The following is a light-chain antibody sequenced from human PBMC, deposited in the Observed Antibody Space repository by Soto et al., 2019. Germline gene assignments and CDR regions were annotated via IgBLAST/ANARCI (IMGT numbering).Light chain of an antibody. CDR3: AAWDDSLRARYV. J-gene: IGLJ1*01. V-gene: IGLV1-47*01. CDR1: SFNIGSNY. Sequence: QSVLTQPPSASGTPGQRVTISCSGSSFNIGSNYVHWYQGLPGAAPKLLIYRNDQRPSGVPDRFSGSKSGTSASLAISGLRSEDEADYYCAAWDDSLRARYVFATGTKFTVL. CDR2: RND.